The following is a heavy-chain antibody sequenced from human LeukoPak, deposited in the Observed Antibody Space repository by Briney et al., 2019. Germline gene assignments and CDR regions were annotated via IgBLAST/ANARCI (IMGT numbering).Heavy chain of an antibody. J-gene: IGHJ4*02. CDR2: MAYDETKQ. Sequence: GGSLRLSCAASGLSFVAYSMHSVRQAPGKRLEWVAVMAYDETKQHYADSVKCRFTISRDNAKNSLFLQMNSLRAEDTAVYYCARLPAYCSSTSCYYDYWGQGTLVTVSS. D-gene: IGHD2-2*01. CDR3: ARLPAYCSSTSCYYDY. CDR1: GLSFVAYS. V-gene: IGHV3-30-3*01.